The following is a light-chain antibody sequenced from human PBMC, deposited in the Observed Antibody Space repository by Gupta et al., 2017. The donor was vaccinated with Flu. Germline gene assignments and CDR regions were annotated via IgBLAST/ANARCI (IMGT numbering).Light chain of an antibody. CDR3: QQYNSYSIT. CDR2: KAS. J-gene: IGKJ5*01. CDR1: HSISNW. V-gene: IGKV1-5*03. Sequence: DIQMTQSPSTLSASVGDRVTITCRASHSISNWLAWYQQKPGKAPMLLIYKASISESGVPSRFSGSGSGTEFTLTISSLQPDDFATYYCQQYNSYSITFGQGTRLEIK.